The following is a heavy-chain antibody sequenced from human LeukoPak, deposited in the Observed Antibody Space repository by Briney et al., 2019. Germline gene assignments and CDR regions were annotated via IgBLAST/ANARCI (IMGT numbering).Heavy chain of an antibody. CDR3: AKERVRGVSYFDF. Sequence: GGSLRLSCAASGFTFSSYSMNWVRQAPGKGLEWIAYLSSSGSAFSYADSVKGRFTIARDNAKKSLYLQMNSLQPDDTAVYYCAKERVRGVSYFDFWGQGSLVIVSS. J-gene: IGHJ4*02. V-gene: IGHV3-48*04. CDR2: LSSSGSAF. D-gene: IGHD3-10*01. CDR1: GFTFSSYS.